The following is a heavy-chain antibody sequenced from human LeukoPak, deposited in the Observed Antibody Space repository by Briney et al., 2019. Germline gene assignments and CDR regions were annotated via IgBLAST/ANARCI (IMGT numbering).Heavy chain of an antibody. Sequence: ASVKVSCKASGYTFTGYYMHWVRQAPGQGLEWMGWINPDSGGTNYAQKFQGRVTMTRDTSISTAYMELNRLRSDDTAVYYCARARTYVGNWFDPWGQGTLVTVSS. CDR1: GYTFTGYY. CDR3: ARARTYVGNWFDP. CDR2: INPDSGGT. D-gene: IGHD1-1*01. V-gene: IGHV1-2*02. J-gene: IGHJ5*02.